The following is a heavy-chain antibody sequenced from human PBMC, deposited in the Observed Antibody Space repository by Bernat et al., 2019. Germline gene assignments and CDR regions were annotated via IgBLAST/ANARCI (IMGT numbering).Heavy chain of an antibody. V-gene: IGHV4-39*01. Sequence: QLQLQESGPGLVKPSETLSLTCTVSGGSISSSSYYWGWIRQPPGKGLEWIGSIYYSGSTYYNPSLKSRVTISVDASKNRFSLKLSSVTDADTAVYYCARGLYYYDSSGYYWDGMDVRGQGTTVTVSS. D-gene: IGHD3-22*01. CDR2: IYYSGST. CDR3: ARGLYYYDSSGYYWDGMDV. J-gene: IGHJ6*02. CDR1: GGSISSSSYY.